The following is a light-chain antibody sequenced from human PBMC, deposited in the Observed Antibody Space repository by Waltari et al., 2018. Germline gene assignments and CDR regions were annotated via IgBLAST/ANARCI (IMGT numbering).Light chain of an antibody. CDR2: GKD. CDR3: SSRNGRANEVV. CDR1: SLRTSY. J-gene: IGLJ3*02. V-gene: IGLV3-19*01. Sequence: SSELTQDPAVSVALGQTVRITCQGDSLRTSYAGWYQLKPGQAPVPVMFGKDKRPSGIPDRFSGYSSGTTSSLTITGAQAEDEADYYCSSRNGRANEVVFAGGTKVTVL.